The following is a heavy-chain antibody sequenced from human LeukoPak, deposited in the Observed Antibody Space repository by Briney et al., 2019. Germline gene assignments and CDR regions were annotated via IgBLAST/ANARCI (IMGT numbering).Heavy chain of an antibody. D-gene: IGHD3-10*01. CDR3: TSGGTKAYS. CDR2: IKSKTDGGTT. CDR1: GFAFNNVW. J-gene: IGHJ4*02. V-gene: IGHV3-15*01. Sequence: WGSLTLSCAASGFAFNNVWMNWVRQAPGKGLEWVGRIKSKTDGGTTEYAAPVKGRFTISRDDSENTLSLQMNSLKSEDTAVYYCTSGGTKAYSWGQRTLVSASS.